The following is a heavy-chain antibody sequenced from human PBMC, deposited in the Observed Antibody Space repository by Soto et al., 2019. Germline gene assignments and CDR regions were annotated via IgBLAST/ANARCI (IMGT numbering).Heavy chain of an antibody. Sequence: EAQLVESGGDLVQPGGSLRLSCAGSGFSFSSYEMNWVRQAPGKGLEWVSYISSNGSDTYYAGSVNDRFTISGDNAQNSLYLQMTGLRAEDTAIDYCARLSGSYGFGPWGQGSLVTVSS. J-gene: IGHJ5*02. CDR2: ISSNGSDT. CDR1: GFSFSSYE. CDR3: ARLSGSYGFGP. V-gene: IGHV3-48*03. D-gene: IGHD1-26*01.